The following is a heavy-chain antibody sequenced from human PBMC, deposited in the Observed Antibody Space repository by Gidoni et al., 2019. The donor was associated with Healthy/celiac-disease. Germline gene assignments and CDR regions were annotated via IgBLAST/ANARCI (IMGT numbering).Heavy chain of an antibody. J-gene: IGHJ6*02. Sequence: QVQLQESGPGLLKPSETLSLTCTVSGYSISSGYYWGWIRQPPGKGLEWIGSIYHSGSTYYNPSLKSRVTISVDTSKNQFSLKLSSVTAADTAVYYCARDVVVVPAAIPVGDYYGMDVWGQGTTVTVSS. CDR1: GYSISSGYY. CDR2: IYHSGST. D-gene: IGHD2-2*01. CDR3: ARDVVVVPAAIPVGDYYGMDV. V-gene: IGHV4-38-2*02.